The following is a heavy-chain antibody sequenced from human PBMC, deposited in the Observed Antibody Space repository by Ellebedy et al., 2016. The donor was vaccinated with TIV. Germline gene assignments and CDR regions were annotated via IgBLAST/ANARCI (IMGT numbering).Heavy chain of an antibody. J-gene: IGHJ5*02. Sequence: AASVQVSCKPSGYTFTSYDINWVRQAPGQGLEYLGWMQPGSGNTGYAQKFEGRVTMTRDTSTDTAYMELNSLRSEDTAVYYCTVGLFDPWGQGTLVTVSS. CDR1: GYTFTSYD. V-gene: IGHV1-8*01. CDR2: MQPGSGNT. D-gene: IGHD3-10*01. CDR3: TVGLFDP.